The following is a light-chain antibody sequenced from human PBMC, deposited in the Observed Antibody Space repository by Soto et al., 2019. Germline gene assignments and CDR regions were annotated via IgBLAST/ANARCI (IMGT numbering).Light chain of an antibody. CDR3: QSYDSSLSGWV. V-gene: IGLV1-40*01. Sequence: QSVLTQPHSVSGAPGQRVTISCTGSSSNIGAGYDVHWYQQLPGTAPKLLIYGNSNRPSGVPDRFSGSKSGTSASRAITGLQAEDEADYYCQSYDSSLSGWVFGGGTKLTVL. CDR1: SSNIGAGYD. CDR2: GNS. J-gene: IGLJ3*02.